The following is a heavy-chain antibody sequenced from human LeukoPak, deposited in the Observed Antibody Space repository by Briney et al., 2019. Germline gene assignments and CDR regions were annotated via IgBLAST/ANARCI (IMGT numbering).Heavy chain of an antibody. D-gene: IGHD3-10*01. CDR2: ISFNSDRI. CDR3: AKAKGFAAMYYFDY. Sequence: GGSLRLSCAASGFTFSSYAMHWVRQVPGKGLEWISGISFNSDRIDYADSVKGRFTISRDNANNSLYLQMNSLTTEDTAWYFCAKAKGFAAMYYFDYWGQGALVTVSS. CDR1: GFTFSSYA. V-gene: IGHV3-9*01. J-gene: IGHJ4*02.